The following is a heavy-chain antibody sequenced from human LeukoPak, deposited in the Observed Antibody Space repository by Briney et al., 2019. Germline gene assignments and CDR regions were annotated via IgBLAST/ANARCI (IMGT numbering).Heavy chain of an antibody. D-gene: IGHD6-13*01. Sequence: ASVKVSCKASGYTFTSYGISWVRQAPGQGLEWMGWISAYNGNTNYAQKLQGRVTMTTDTSTSTAYMELRSLRSDDTAVYYCARVGYSSSWYITYYYYYYMDVWGKGTTVTVSS. CDR1: GYTFTSYG. CDR2: ISAYNGNT. J-gene: IGHJ6*03. CDR3: ARVGYSSSWYITYYYYYYMDV. V-gene: IGHV1-18*01.